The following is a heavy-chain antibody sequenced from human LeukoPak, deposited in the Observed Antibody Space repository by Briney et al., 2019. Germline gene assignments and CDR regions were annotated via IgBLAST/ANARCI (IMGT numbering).Heavy chain of an antibody. D-gene: IGHD2-2*01. V-gene: IGHV4-31*03. Sequence: SETLSLTCTVSGGSISSGGYYWSWIRQHPGKGLEWIGYSYYSGSTYYNPSLKSRVTISVDTSKNQFSLKLSSVTAADTAVYYCARTSPQRSCSSTSCPPFDYWGQGTLVTVSS. CDR2: SYYSGST. CDR3: ARTSPQRSCSSTSCPPFDY. CDR1: GGSISSGGYY. J-gene: IGHJ4*02.